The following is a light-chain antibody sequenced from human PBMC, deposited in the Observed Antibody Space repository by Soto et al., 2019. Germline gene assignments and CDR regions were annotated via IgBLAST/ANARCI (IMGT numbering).Light chain of an antibody. CDR2: TNS. CDR1: SSNIGAGYD. V-gene: IGLV1-40*01. Sequence: QAEVTQPPSVSGAPGQRVTISCTGSSSNIGAGYDVHWYQQLPGTAPKLLVYTNSNRPSGVPDRFSGSKSGTSASLAITGLQAEDEADYYCQSYDSSLSGFVFGTGTKLTVL. CDR3: QSYDSSLSGFV. J-gene: IGLJ1*01.